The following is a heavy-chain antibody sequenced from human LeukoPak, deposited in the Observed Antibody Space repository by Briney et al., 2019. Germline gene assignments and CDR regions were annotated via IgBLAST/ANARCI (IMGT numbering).Heavy chain of an antibody. D-gene: IGHD3-22*01. CDR2: IHYSGST. CDR3: ARVRDRSSYFYDFDY. Sequence: PSETLSLTCTVSGGSINSYYWSWIRQPPGKGLEWTGCIHYSGSTNYNPSLKSRVTISVDTSKNQFSLRLSSVTAADTAVYYCARVRDRSSYFYDFDYWGQGTLVTVSS. V-gene: IGHV4-59*01. J-gene: IGHJ4*02. CDR1: GGSINSYY.